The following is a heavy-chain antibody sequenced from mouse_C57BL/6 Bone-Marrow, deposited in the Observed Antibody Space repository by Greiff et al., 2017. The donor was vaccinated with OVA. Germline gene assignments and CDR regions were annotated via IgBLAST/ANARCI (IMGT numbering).Heavy chain of an antibody. D-gene: IGHD3-1*01. V-gene: IGHV1-54*01. Sequence: QVQLQQSGAELVRPGTSVKVSCKASGYAFTNYLIEWVKQRPGQGLEWIGVINPGSGGTNYNEKFKGKATLTADKSSSTAYMQLSSLTSEDSAVYFCARSGYAQFYAMDYWGQGTSVTVSS. CDR3: ARSGYAQFYAMDY. CDR1: GYAFTNYL. J-gene: IGHJ4*01. CDR2: INPGSGGT.